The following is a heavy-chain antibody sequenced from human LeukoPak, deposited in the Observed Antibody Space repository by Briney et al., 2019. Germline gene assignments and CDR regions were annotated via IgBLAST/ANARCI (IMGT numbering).Heavy chain of an antibody. D-gene: IGHD6-6*01. CDR1: GGSFSGYY. J-gene: IGHJ6*03. Sequence: KPSETLSLACAVYGGSFSGYYWSWIRQPPGKGLEWIGEINHSGSTNYNPSLKSRVTISVDTSKNQFSLKLSSVTAADTAVYYCARRRIAARPYYMDVWGKGTTVTVSS. CDR2: INHSGST. CDR3: ARRRIAARPYYMDV. V-gene: IGHV4-34*01.